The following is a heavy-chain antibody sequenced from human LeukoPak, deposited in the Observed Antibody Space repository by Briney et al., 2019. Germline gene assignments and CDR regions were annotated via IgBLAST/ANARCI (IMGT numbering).Heavy chain of an antibody. Sequence: GGSLRLSCAASGFTFSSYEMNWVRQAPGKGLEWVSYISSSGSTYYADSVKGRFTISRDNSKNTLYLQMNSLRAEDTAVYYCAREVAKNYYDSSGYYYWGQGTLVTVSS. CDR1: GFTFSSYE. V-gene: IGHV3-48*03. CDR3: AREVAKNYYDSSGYYY. CDR2: ISSSGST. D-gene: IGHD3-22*01. J-gene: IGHJ4*02.